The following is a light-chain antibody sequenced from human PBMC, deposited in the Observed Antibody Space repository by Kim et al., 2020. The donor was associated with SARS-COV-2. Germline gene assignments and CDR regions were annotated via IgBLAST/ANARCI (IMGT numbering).Light chain of an antibody. CDR3: NSYRTGSTYV. V-gene: IGLV2-18*02. CDR2: EVS. Sequence: PSLTIPRTSTCSAVDSYHHYAWYQQPPGPAPHLIIYEVSTRPSGVPHRFSGSKSGNTASLTISGLQAEDEADYFCNSYRTGSTYVLGTGTKVTVL. CDR1: CSAVDSYHH. J-gene: IGLJ1*01.